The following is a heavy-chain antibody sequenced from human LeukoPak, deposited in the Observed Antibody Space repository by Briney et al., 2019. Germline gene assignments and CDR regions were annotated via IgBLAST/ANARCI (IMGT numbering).Heavy chain of an antibody. CDR3: AKVSDFYDILNGYSDV. D-gene: IGHD3-9*01. CDR2: ISYDGSNK. J-gene: IGHJ6*04. Sequence: GGSLRLSCVASGLTFSSYGMHWVRQAPGKGLEWVAVISYDGSNKYYADSVKGRFTISRDNSKNTLYLQMNSLRAEDTAVYYCAKVSDFYDILNGYSDVWGKGTTVTVSS. V-gene: IGHV3-30*18. CDR1: GLTFSSYG.